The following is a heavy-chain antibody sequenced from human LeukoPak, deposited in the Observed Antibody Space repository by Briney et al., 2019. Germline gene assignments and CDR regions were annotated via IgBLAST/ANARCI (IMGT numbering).Heavy chain of an antibody. V-gene: IGHV1-2*02. CDR1: GFTFTGYY. J-gene: IGHJ4*02. Sequence: ASVKLSCKAAGFTFTGYYKHWVRQPPGPGHGLKGFTNPNSGGTNYAQKFQGRVTMTRDTSISTAYMELSRLGSDDTAVYYCARPRGVHYYGSGSYFNYWGQGTLVTVFS. CDR2: TNPNSGGT. CDR3: ARPRGVHYYGSGSYFNY. D-gene: IGHD3-10*01.